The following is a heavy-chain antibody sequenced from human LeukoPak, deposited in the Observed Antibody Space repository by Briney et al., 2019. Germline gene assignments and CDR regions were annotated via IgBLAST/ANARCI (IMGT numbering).Heavy chain of an antibody. CDR2: IYYSGST. D-gene: IGHD3-3*01. J-gene: IGHJ5*02. V-gene: IGHV4-39*01. Sequence: SETLSLTCAVYGGSFSGYYWGWIRQPPGKGLEWIGSIYYSGSTYYNPSPKSRVTISVDTSKNQFSLKLSSVTAADTAVYYCARLYGGGYYDFWSGSNWFDPWGQGTLVTVSS. CDR1: GGSFSGYY. CDR3: ARLYGGGYYDFWSGSNWFDP.